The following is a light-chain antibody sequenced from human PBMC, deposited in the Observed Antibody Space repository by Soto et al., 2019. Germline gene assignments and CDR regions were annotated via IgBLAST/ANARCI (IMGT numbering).Light chain of an antibody. V-gene: IGKV1-12*01. CDR2: EVS. CDR1: QDINSW. J-gene: IGKJ5*01. CDR3: MQSTQLPPT. Sequence: DIQMTQSPSSVSASLGDRVTITCRASQDINSWLGWYQQKPGLAPKLLIYEVSTRVSGVPDRFSGSGSGTDFTLEISRVETDDVGIYYCMQSTQLPPTFGQGTRLEIK.